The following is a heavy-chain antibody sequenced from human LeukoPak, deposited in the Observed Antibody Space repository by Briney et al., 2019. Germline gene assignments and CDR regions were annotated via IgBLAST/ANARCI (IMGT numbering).Heavy chain of an antibody. D-gene: IGHD6-25*01. CDR3: ARDRQRLPLYDAFDI. J-gene: IGHJ3*02. V-gene: IGHV3-30-3*01. Sequence: GGSLRLSCAASGFTFSSYAMHWVRQAPGKGLEWVAVISYDGSNKYYADSVKGRFTISRDNSKNTLYLQMNSLRAEDTAVYYCARDRQRLPLYDAFDIWGQGTMVTVSS. CDR1: GFTFSSYA. CDR2: ISYDGSNK.